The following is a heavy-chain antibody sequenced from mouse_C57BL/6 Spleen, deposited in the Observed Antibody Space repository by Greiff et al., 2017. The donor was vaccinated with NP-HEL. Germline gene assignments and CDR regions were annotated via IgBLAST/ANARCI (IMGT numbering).Heavy chain of an antibody. CDR3: ARSGYDYGTYAMDY. CDR2: ISYSGST. Sequence: EVMLVESGPGLAKPSQTLSLTCSVPGYSITSDYWNWIRKFPGTKLEYMGYISYSGSTYYNPSLKSRISITRDTSKNQYYLQLNSVTTEDTATYYGARSGYDYGTYAMDYWGQGTSVTVSS. J-gene: IGHJ4*01. CDR1: GYSITSDY. D-gene: IGHD2-4*01. V-gene: IGHV3-8*01.